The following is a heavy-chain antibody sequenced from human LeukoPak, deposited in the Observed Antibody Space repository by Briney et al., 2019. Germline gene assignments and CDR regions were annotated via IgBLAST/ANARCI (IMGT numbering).Heavy chain of an antibody. V-gene: IGHV3-21*04. Sequence: GGSLRLSCAASGFTFSSYSMNWVRQAPGKGLDWVSFISSSGSYISYADSVKGRFTISRDNSKNTLYLQMNSLRAEDTAVYYCVRDLTWGQGTLVTVSS. CDR2: ISSSGSYI. CDR3: VRDLT. CDR1: GFTFSSYS. J-gene: IGHJ5*02.